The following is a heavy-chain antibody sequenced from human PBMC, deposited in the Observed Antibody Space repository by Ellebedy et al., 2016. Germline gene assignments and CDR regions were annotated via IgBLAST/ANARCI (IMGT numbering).Heavy chain of an antibody. V-gene: IGHV1-18*04. Sequence: ASVKVSXXASGYTFTSYGISWVRQASGQGLEWMGWISAYNGNTNYAQKLQGRVTMTTDTSTSTAYMELRSLRSDDTAVYYCARFAVAAVGTYFDYWGQGTLVTVSS. J-gene: IGHJ4*02. D-gene: IGHD6-19*01. CDR3: ARFAVAAVGTYFDY. CDR2: ISAYNGNT. CDR1: GYTFTSYG.